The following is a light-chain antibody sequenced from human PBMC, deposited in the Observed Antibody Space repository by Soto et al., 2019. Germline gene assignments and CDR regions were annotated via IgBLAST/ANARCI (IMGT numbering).Light chain of an antibody. CDR1: SNDIGAYNY. J-gene: IGLJ2*01. V-gene: IGLV2-14*01. Sequence: QSVLTQPASVSGSLRQSITISCTGTSNDIGAYNYVSWYQQLPGKAPKLVIYEVTNRPSGVSNRFSGSKSGNTASLTISGLQAEDEADYYCSSYSSSTIPVIFGGGTKLTVL. CDR2: EVT. CDR3: SSYSSSTIPVI.